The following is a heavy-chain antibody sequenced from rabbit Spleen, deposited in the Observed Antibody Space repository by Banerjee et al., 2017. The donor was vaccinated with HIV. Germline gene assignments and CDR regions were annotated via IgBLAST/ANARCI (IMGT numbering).Heavy chain of an antibody. CDR1: GFSFSSSDY. CDR3: ARDTGSSFSTYGMDL. D-gene: IGHD8-1*01. Sequence: QSLEESGGDLVKPGASLTLTCTASGFSFSSSDYMCWVRQAPGKGLEWIACIAGSSGGFTYSATWAKGRFTCSKTSSTTVTLQMTSLTVADTATYFCARDTGSSFSTYGMDLWCQGTLVTVS. V-gene: IGHV1S40*01. J-gene: IGHJ6*01. CDR2: IAGSSGGFT.